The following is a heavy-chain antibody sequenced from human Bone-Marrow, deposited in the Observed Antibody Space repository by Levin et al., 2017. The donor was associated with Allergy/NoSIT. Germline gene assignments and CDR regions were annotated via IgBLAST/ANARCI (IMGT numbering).Heavy chain of an antibody. V-gene: IGHV3-7*01. J-gene: IGHJ2*01. CDR3: ARDLRTHPYWHFDL. CDR2: IKDDGSEQ. CDR1: GFTFSNYW. Sequence: PGGSLRLSCAASGFTFSNYWMSWVRQAPGKGLEWVANIKDDGSEQYYTDSVKGRFTISRDHAKNSLFLQMNSLTAEDTAVYYCARDLRTHPYWHFDLWGRGTLVTVSS.